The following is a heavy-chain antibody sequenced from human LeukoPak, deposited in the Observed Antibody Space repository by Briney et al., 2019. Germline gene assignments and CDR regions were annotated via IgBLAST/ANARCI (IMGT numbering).Heavy chain of an antibody. J-gene: IGHJ4*02. D-gene: IGHD2-21*02. Sequence: QPGRSLRLSCAASGFTFSSYGMHWVRQAPGKGLEWVAVISYDGSNKYYADSVKGRFTISRDNSNNTLYLQMNSLRAEDTAVYYCARGGVTEVDYWGQGTLVTVSS. CDR1: GFTFSSYG. V-gene: IGHV3-30*03. CDR3: ARGGVTEVDY. CDR2: ISYDGSNK.